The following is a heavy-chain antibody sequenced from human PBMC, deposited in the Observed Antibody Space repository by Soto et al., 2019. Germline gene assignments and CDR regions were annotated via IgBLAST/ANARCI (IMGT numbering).Heavy chain of an antibody. J-gene: IGHJ4*02. CDR1: GFTFSDYD. CDR2: ISSNGSYT. Sequence: PXGFLRLSCASSGFTFSDYDMSWIRQAPGKGLEWLSYISSNGSYTNYADSVKGRFTISRDNAKNSLYLHMNSLRAEDTAVYYCARTPDSHFDYWGQGTLVTVSS. CDR3: ARTPDSHFDY. V-gene: IGHV3-11*06. D-gene: IGHD3-22*01.